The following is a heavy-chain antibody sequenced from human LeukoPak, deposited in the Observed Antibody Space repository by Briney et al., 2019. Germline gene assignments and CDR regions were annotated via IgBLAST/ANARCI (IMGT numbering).Heavy chain of an antibody. J-gene: IGHJ5*02. CDR2: ISGSGGST. CDR1: GFTFSSYA. Sequence: GGSLRLSCAASGFTFSSYAMSWVRQAPGKGLEWVSAISGSGGSTYYADSVKGRFTISRDNSKNTLYLQKNSLKAEDTAVYYCAKMSNNLLELLLWGNWFDPWGQGTLVTVSS. CDR3: AKMSNNLLELLLWGNWFDP. D-gene: IGHD1-7*01. V-gene: IGHV3-23*01.